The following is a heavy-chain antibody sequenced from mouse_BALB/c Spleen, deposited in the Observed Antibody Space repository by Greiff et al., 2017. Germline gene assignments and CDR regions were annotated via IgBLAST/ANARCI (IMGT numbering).Heavy chain of an antibody. Sequence: QVQLKESGPGLVAPSQSLSITCTVSGFSLTSYDISWIRQPPGKGLEWLGVIWTGGGTNYNSAFMSRLSISKDNSKSQVFLKMNSLQTDDTAIYYCVRDDYGSPHYAMDYWGQGTSVTVSS. V-gene: IGHV2-9-2*01. J-gene: IGHJ4*01. CDR2: IWTGGGT. CDR3: VRDDYGSPHYAMDY. D-gene: IGHD1-1*01. CDR1: GFSLTSYD.